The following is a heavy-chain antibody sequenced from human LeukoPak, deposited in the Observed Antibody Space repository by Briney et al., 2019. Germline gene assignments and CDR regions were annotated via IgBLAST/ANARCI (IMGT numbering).Heavy chain of an antibody. V-gene: IGHV3-23*01. CDR1: GFTFSSYA. CDR2: ISGSGGST. J-gene: IGHJ4*02. D-gene: IGHD2-2*01. CDR3: AKDFCSSTSCYADY. Sequence: GGSLRLSCAASGFTFSSYAMSWVRQAPGKGLEWVSAISGSGGSTYYADSVKGRFTISRDNSKNTLYLQMNSLRAEDTSVYYCAKDFCSSTSCYADYWGQGTLVTVSS.